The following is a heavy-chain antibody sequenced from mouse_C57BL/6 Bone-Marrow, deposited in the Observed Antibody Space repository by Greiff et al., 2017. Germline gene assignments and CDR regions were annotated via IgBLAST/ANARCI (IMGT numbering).Heavy chain of an antibody. CDR1: GYTFTSYG. CDR3: AREGNYGNPWFAY. V-gene: IGHV1-81*01. D-gene: IGHD2-1*01. J-gene: IGHJ3*01. Sequence: VKLQESGAELARPGASVKLSCKASGYTFTSYGISWVKQRTGQGLEWIGEIYPRSGNTYYNEKFKGKATLTADKSSSTAYMELRSLTSEDSAVYFCAREGNYGNPWFAYWGQGTLVTVSA. CDR2: IYPRSGNT.